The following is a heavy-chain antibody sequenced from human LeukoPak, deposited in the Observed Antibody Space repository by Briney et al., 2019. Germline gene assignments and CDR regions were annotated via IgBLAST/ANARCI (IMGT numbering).Heavy chain of an antibody. CDR2: IYPYDSDT. V-gene: IGHV5-51*01. Sequence: GESLKISCKGSGFPFISFYIGWVGQMPGKGLEWMGIIYPYDSDTRYGPSCQGQVTISVDMSVSTAYLQWNSLKASDTAIYYCARRRGGSGAYYVDYWGQGTLVTVSS. J-gene: IGHJ4*02. D-gene: IGHD3-10*01. CDR1: GFPFISFY. CDR3: ARRRGGSGAYYVDY.